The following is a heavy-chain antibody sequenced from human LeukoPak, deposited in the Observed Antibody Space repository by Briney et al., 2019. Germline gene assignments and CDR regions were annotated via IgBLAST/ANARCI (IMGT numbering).Heavy chain of an antibody. J-gene: IGHJ4*02. CDR3: ARHQTTVTTPFDY. V-gene: IGHV4-31*03. CDR2: IYYSGST. CDR1: GGSISSGGYY. D-gene: IGHD4-17*01. Sequence: SETLSLTCTVSGGSISSGGYYWSWIRQHPGKGLEWIGYIYYSGSTYYNPSLKSRVTISVDTSKNQFSLKLSSVTAADTAVYYCARHQTTVTTPFDYWGQGTLVTVSS.